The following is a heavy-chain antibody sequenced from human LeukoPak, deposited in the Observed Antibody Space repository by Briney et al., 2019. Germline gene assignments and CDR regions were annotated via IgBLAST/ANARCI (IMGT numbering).Heavy chain of an antibody. CDR3: AVLVGATQH. CDR1: GYSLSSGYY. Sequence: SETLSLTCAVSGYSLSSGYYWGWIRQPPGKGLEWIGSIYHSGSTYYNPSLKSRVTISVDTSKNQFSLMPSSVTAADMAVYYCAVLVGATQHWGQGTLVTVSS. J-gene: IGHJ1*01. CDR2: IYHSGST. D-gene: IGHD1-26*01. V-gene: IGHV4-38-2*01.